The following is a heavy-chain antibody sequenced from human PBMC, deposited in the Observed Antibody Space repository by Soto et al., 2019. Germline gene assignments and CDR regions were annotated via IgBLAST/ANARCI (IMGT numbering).Heavy chain of an antibody. V-gene: IGHV3-48*01. J-gene: IGHJ6*03. D-gene: IGHD2-15*01. CDR1: GFTFSSYS. CDR2: ISSSSSTI. Sequence: GGSLRLSCAASGFTFSSYSMNWVRQAPGKGLEWVSYISSSSSTIYYADSVKGRFTISRDNAKNSLYLQMNSLRAEDTAVYYCARGVDCSGGSCYGIFNYYYYMDVWGKGTTVTVSS. CDR3: ARGVDCSGGSCYGIFNYYYYMDV.